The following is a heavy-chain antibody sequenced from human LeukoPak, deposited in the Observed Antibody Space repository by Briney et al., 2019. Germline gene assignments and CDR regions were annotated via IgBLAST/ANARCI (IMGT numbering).Heavy chain of an antibody. CDR1: GGSISSGSYY. V-gene: IGHV4-61*02. CDR3: ASASGY. CDR2: IYTTGST. J-gene: IGHJ4*02. D-gene: IGHD6-19*01. Sequence: PSETLSLTCTVSGGSISSGSYYWSWIRQPAGKGLEWIGRIYTTGSTNYNPSLKSRVTMSVGMSKNQFSLKLSSVTAADTAVYYCASASGYWGQGTLVTVSS.